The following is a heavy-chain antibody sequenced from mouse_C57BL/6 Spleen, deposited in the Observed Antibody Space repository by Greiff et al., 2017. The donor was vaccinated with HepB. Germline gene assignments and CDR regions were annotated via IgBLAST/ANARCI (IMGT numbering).Heavy chain of an antibody. CDR3: ARAYGSSSGYFDV. D-gene: IGHD1-1*01. V-gene: IGHV5-16*01. CDR1: GFTFSDYY. CDR2: INYDGSST. J-gene: IGHJ1*03. Sequence: EVMLVESEGGLVQPGSSMKLSCTASGFTFSDYYMAWVRQVPEKGLEWVANINYDGSSTYYLDSLKSRFIISRDNAKNILYLQMSSLKSEDTATYYCARAYGSSSGYFDVWGTGTTVTVSS.